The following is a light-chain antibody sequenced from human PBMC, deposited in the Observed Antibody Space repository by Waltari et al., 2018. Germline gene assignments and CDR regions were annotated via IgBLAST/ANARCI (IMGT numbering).Light chain of an antibody. CDR2: EVI. CDR3: CSYVGRNIWV. J-gene: IGLJ3*02. CDR1: SRDVGFYNL. Sequence: QSALTQPASVSGSPGQSLTISCTGTSRDVGFYNLVSWCQQHPDKAPKLLVYEVIERPSGVSNRFSGSKSGNTASLTISGLQAEDEADYYCCSYVGRNIWVFGGGTKVTVL. V-gene: IGLV2-23*02.